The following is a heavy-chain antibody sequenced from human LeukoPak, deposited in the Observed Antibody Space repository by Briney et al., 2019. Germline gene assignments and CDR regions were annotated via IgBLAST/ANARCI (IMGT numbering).Heavy chain of an antibody. CDR2: TYYRSKWYN. D-gene: IGHD3-22*01. CDR1: GDSVSSNSAA. Sequence: SQTLSLTCAISGDSVSSNSAAWNWIRQSPSRGLEWLGRTYYRSKWYNDYAVSVKSRLNINPDTSKNQFSLQLNSVTPEDTAVYYCARAFTTYYYDSSGYYDYWGQGTLVTVSS. V-gene: IGHV6-1*01. CDR3: ARAFTTYYYDSSGYYDY. J-gene: IGHJ4*02.